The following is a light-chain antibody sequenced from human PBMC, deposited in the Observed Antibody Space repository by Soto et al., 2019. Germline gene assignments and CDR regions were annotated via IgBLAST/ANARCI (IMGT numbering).Light chain of an antibody. CDR1: QSLLHSDGKTY. CDR3: RQIIPLPIP. V-gene: IGKV2D-29*01. J-gene: IGKJ5*01. CDR2: EVS. Sequence: DIVMTQTPLSLSVTPGQPASISCKSSQSLLHSDGKTYLYWYLQKPGQPPQLLIYEVSNRFSGGPDRFRGRGSGTYFTLKISRVEAEDFGVFYSRQIIPLPIPCAQGPRMEIK.